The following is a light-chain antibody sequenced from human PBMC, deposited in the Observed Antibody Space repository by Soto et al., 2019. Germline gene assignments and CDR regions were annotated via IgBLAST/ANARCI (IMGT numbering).Light chain of an antibody. CDR1: SGHRSYI. Sequence: QLVLTQSSSASASLGSSVNLTCTLSSGHRSYIIAWHQQQPGMAPRFLMRLESSGSQNKGSGVPDRFSVLGSGLNRYLTIKNIQEEDESDYHCGADHASGSSFVYVFGTGTKLTVL. CDR2: LESSGSQ. J-gene: IGLJ1*01. V-gene: IGLV4-60*01. CDR3: GADHASGSSFVYV.